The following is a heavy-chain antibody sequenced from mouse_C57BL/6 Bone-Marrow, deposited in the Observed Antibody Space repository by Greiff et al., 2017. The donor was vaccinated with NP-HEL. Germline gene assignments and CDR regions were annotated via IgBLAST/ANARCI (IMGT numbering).Heavy chain of an antibody. J-gene: IGHJ2*01. Sequence: VQLQQSGAELVRPGASVKLSCTASGFNITDYYMHWVKQRPEQGLEWIGRIDPEDGDTEYAPKFQGKATMTADTSSNTAYLQLSSLTSEDTAVYYCTTNYGSRGDYFDYWGQGTTLTVSS. D-gene: IGHD1-1*01. V-gene: IGHV14-1*01. CDR2: IDPEDGDT. CDR1: GFNITDYY. CDR3: TTNYGSRGDYFDY.